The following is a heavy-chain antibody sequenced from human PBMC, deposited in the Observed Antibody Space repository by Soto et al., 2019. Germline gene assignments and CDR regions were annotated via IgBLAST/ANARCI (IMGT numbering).Heavy chain of an antibody. CDR3: VKEAPIFYAFDI. J-gene: IGHJ3*02. V-gene: IGHV3-64D*08. CDR2: ISSNGGST. Sequence: PGGSLRLSCAASGFTFSNAWINWVRQAPGKGLEYVSAISSNGGSTYYADSVKGRFTISRDNSKNTLYLQMSSLRAEDTAVYYCVKEAPIFYAFDIWGQGTMVTVSS. CDR1: GFTFSNAW. D-gene: IGHD3-3*01.